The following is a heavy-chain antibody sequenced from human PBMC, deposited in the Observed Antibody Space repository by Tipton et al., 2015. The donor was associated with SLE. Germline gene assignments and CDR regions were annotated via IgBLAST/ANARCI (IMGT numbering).Heavy chain of an antibody. D-gene: IGHD3-10*01. J-gene: IGHJ4*02. V-gene: IGHV1-2*02. CDR3: ARDGSEVRGGMTY. CDR2: IHPKRGDT. CDR1: GFTFTIYY. Sequence: QSGAEVKKPGASVKGSCKASGFTFTIYYMYWVRQAPGQGLEWMGWIHPKRGDTYYAQKFQGRVTMTRDTSISPAYMEVSRLISDDTALYYCARDGSEVRGGMTYWGQGTLVTVSS.